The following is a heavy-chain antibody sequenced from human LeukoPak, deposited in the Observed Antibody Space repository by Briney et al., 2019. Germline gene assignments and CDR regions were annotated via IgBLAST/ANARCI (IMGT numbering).Heavy chain of an antibody. CDR2: ISSSGSIK. CDR3: AVLGYCSGGSCYSVGYYFDY. Sequence: GGSLRLSCAASGFTFSDYYMSWIRQAPGKGLEWVSYISSSGSIKYYADSVKGRFTISRDNAKNTLYLQMNSLRAEDTAVYYCAVLGYCSGGSCYSVGYYFDYWGQGTLVTVSS. CDR1: GFTFSDYY. J-gene: IGHJ4*02. V-gene: IGHV3-11*04. D-gene: IGHD2-15*01.